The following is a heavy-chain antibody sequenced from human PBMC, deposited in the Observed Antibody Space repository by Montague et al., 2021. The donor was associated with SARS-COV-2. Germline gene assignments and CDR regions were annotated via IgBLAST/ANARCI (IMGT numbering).Heavy chain of an antibody. V-gene: IGHV4-61*02. J-gene: IGHJ4*02. D-gene: IGHD3-3*01. CDR3: ARADFWSGYLYFDY. Sequence: KYNPSLKSRVTILVDTSKNQSSLKLSSVTAADTAVYYCARADFWSGYLYFDYWGQGTLVTVSS.